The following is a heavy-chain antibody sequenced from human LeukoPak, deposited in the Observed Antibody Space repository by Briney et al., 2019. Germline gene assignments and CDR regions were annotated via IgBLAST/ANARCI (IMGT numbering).Heavy chain of an antibody. CDR1: GGSISSGSYY. Sequence: PSETLSLTCTVSGGSISSGSYYWGWIRQPPGKGLEWIGGVYYGGGTYYNPSLKSRVTISIDTSKNQFSLKLSSVTAADTAVYYCARASMVRGVYWGQGTLVTVSS. CDR2: VYYGGGT. V-gene: IGHV4-39*07. D-gene: IGHD3-10*01. J-gene: IGHJ4*02. CDR3: ARASMVRGVY.